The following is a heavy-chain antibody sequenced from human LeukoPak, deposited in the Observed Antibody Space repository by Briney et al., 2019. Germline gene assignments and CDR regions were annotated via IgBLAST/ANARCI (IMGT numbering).Heavy chain of an antibody. D-gene: IGHD1-1*01. V-gene: IGHV4-39*07. CDR1: GGSISSSSYY. CDR2: IYYSGST. CDR3: ASSGPNWPYNWNDSQEYYFDY. J-gene: IGHJ4*02. Sequence: PSETLSLTCTVSGGSISSSSYYWGWIRQPPGKGLEWIGSIYYSGSTYYNPSLKSRVTISVDTSKNQFSLKLSSVTAADTAVYYCASSGPNWPYNWNDSQEYYFDYWGQGTLVTVSS.